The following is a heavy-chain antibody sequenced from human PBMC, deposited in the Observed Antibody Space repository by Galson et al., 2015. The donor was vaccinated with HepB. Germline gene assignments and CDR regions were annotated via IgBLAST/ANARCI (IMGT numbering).Heavy chain of an antibody. D-gene: IGHD2-2*01. J-gene: IGHJ4*02. CDR1: GFNFSGSA. V-gene: IGHV3-73*01. CDR3: TSRSNCSSTSCYVDY. CDR2: IRSRANSYAT. Sequence: SLRLSCAASGFNFSGSAMHWVRQASGKGLGWVGRIRSRANSYATAYAASVKGRFTISRDESKNTAYLQMNSLKTEGTAVYYCTSRSNCSSTSCYVDYWGQGTLVTVSS.